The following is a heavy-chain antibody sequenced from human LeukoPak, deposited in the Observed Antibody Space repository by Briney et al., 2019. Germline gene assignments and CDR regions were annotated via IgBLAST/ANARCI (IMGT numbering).Heavy chain of an antibody. Sequence: GRSLRLSCAASGFTFSSYAMHWARQAPGKGLEWVAVISYDGSNKYYADSVKGRFTISRDNSKNTLYLQMNSLRAGDTAVYYCARDQEYDILTGYPGPYYYYYGMDVWGQGTTVTVSS. D-gene: IGHD3-9*01. CDR2: ISYDGSNK. CDR3: ARDQEYDILTGYPGPYYYYYGMDV. CDR1: GFTFSSYA. J-gene: IGHJ6*02. V-gene: IGHV3-30*04.